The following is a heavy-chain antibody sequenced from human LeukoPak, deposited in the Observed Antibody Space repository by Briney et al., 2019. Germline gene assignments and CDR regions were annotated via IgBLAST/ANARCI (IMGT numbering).Heavy chain of an antibody. CDR1: GGSISSYY. D-gene: IGHD1-26*01. CDR2: TYDSGYT. J-gene: IGHJ3*02. Sequence: PSETLSLTCTVSGGSISSYYWTWIRLPPGKGLEWIGYTYDSGYTNYNPSLKSRVTISVDTSKNQFSLKLSSVTAADTAVYYCARVGATYDAFDIWGQGTMVTVSS. V-gene: IGHV4-59*01. CDR3: ARVGATYDAFDI.